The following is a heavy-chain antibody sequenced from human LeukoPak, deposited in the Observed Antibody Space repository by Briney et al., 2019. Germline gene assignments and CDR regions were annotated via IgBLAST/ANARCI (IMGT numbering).Heavy chain of an antibody. V-gene: IGHV5-51*01. D-gene: IGHD3-10*01. CDR3: ARRDYGSGGYYNPYIFDI. CDR2: IYPGDSDT. CDR1: GYSFTNYW. J-gene: IGHJ3*02. Sequence: GESLKISCKGSGYSFTNYWIGWVRQMPGKGLEWMGIIYPGDSDTKYSPSFQGQVTISADKSISTAYLQWSSLKASDTAMYYCARRDYGSGGYYNPYIFDIWGQGTMVTVSS.